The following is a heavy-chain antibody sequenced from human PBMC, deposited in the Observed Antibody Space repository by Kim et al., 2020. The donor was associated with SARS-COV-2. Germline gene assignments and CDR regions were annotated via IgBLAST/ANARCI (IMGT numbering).Heavy chain of an antibody. CDR1: GGSFSGYY. V-gene: IGHV4-34*01. J-gene: IGHJ4*02. D-gene: IGHD6-13*01. Sequence: SETLSLTCAVYGGSFSGYYWSWIRQPPGKGLEWIGEINHSGSTNYNPSLKSRVTISVDTSKNQFSLKLSSVTAADTAVYYCARADSSSVEIDYWGQGTLV. CDR3: ARADSSSVEIDY. CDR2: INHSGST.